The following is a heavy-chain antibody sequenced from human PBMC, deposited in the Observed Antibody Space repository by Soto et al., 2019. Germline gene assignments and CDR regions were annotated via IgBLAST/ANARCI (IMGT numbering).Heavy chain of an antibody. CDR2: INHSGST. V-gene: IGHV4-34*01. CDR3: ARLPNSYFDY. D-gene: IGHD1-1*01. Sequence: QVQLQQWGAGLLKPSETLSLTCAVYGGSFSGYYWSWIRQPPGKGLEWIGEINHSGSTNYNPSLKSRVTISVDTSKNQFSLKLSSVTAADTAVYYCARLPNSYFDYWGQGTLVTVSS. CDR1: GGSFSGYY. J-gene: IGHJ4*02.